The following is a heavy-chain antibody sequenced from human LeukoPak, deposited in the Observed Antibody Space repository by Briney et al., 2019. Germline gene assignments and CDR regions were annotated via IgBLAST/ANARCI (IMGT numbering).Heavy chain of an antibody. CDR3: ARWAITMIVGSKAFDI. D-gene: IGHD3-22*01. J-gene: IGHJ3*02. V-gene: IGHV4-39*07. Sequence: SETLSLTCSVSGASIISSNYYWSWIRQPPGKGLEWIGEINHSGSTNYNPSLKSRVTISVDTSKNQFSLKLSSVTAADTAVYYCARWAITMIVGSKAFDIWGQGTMVTVSS. CDR2: INHSGST. CDR1: GASIISSNYY.